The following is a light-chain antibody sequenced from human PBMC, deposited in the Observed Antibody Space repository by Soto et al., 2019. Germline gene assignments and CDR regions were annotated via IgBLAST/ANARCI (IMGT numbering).Light chain of an antibody. J-gene: IGKJ1*01. V-gene: IGKV3-15*01. CDR1: QSVSNN. CDR3: QQYNRYSRT. CDR2: GAS. Sequence: EIVLTQSPVTLSVSPGERATLSCSASQSVSNNLPWYQQKPGQAPRLLIHGASARATGIPARFSGSGSGTEFTLTISSLQPDDLATYYCQQYNRYSRTFGQGTKVDI.